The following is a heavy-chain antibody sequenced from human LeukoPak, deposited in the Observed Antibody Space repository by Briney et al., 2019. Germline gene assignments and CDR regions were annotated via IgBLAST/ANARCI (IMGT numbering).Heavy chain of an antibody. J-gene: IGHJ4*02. D-gene: IGHD6-13*01. CDR2: INHSGST. V-gene: IGHV4-34*01. CDR1: GGSFSGYY. CDR3: ARSALYSSRKRSEIAY. Sequence: SETLSLTCAVYGGSFSGYYWSWIRQPPGKGLEWIGEINHSGSTNYNPSLKSRVTISVDTSKNQFSLKLSSVTAADTAVYYCARSALYSSRKRSEIAYWGQGTLVTVSS.